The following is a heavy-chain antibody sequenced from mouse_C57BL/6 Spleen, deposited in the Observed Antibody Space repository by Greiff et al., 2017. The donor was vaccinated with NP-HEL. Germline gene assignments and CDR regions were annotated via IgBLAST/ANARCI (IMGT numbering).Heavy chain of an antibody. V-gene: IGHV14-4*01. CDR1: GFNITDYY. Sequence: EVKLVESGAELVRPGASVKLSCTASGFNITDYYMHWVKQRPEQGLEWIGWIDPENGDTEYASKFQGKATITADTSSNTAYLQLSSLTSEDTAVYYCTTNYGNDYWGQGTTLTVSS. CDR2: IDPENGDT. J-gene: IGHJ2*01. CDR3: TTNYGNDY. D-gene: IGHD2-1*01.